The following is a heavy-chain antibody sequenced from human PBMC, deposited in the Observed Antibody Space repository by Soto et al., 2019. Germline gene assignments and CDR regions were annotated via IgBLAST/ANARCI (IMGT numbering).Heavy chain of an antibody. CDR1: GYTFTGYY. V-gene: IGHV1-2*04. CDR3: ARGILNSGYEPALMTFDY. Sequence: ASVKVSCKASGYTFTGYYMHWVRQAPGQGLEWMGWINPNSGGTNYAQKFQGWVTMTRDTSISTAYMELSRLRSDDTAVYYCARGILNSGYEPALMTFDYWGQGTLVTVSS. CDR2: INPNSGGT. D-gene: IGHD5-12*01. J-gene: IGHJ4*02.